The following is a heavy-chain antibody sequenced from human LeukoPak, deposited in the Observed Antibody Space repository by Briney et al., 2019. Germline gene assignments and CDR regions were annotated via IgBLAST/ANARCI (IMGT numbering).Heavy chain of an antibody. CDR3: TKAGCTGTSCYSNY. CDR2: IGGGGDST. J-gene: IGHJ4*02. Sequence: GGSLRLSCAASGFAFNTYAMNWVRQAPGRGLERVSVIGGGGDSTHYADSVKGRFTISRDNSKNTLYLQMNGLRAEDTAVYYCTKAGCTGTSCYSNYWGQGTLVTVSS. CDR1: GFAFNTYA. D-gene: IGHD2-2*01. V-gene: IGHV3-23*01.